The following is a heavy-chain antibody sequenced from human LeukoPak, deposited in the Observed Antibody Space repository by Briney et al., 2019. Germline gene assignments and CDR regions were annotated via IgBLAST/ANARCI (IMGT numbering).Heavy chain of an antibody. Sequence: GGSLRLSCAASGFTFSSYGMHWVRQAPGKGLEWVAFIRYDGSNKYYADSVKGRFTISRDNSKNTLYLQMNSLRAEDTAVYYCAKDAVAENWYFDLWGRGTLVTVSS. CDR3: AKDAVAENWYFDL. J-gene: IGHJ2*01. CDR2: IRYDGSNK. CDR1: GFTFSSYG. D-gene: IGHD6-19*01. V-gene: IGHV3-30*02.